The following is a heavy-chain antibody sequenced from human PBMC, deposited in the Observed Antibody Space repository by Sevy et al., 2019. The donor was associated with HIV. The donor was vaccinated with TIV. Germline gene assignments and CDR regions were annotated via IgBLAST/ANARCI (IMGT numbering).Heavy chain of an antibody. Sequence: GGSLRLSCAASGFTFTNYAMNWVRQAPGKGLEWVSGISDSGDTTHYVESVKGRFTISRANSKNTVSLQMSSLRAEATAIYYCANLPSTVMFREKGYWGEGTRVTVSS. CDR3: ANLPSTVMFREKGY. V-gene: IGHV3-23*01. J-gene: IGHJ4*02. CDR2: ISDSGDTT. D-gene: IGHD3-10*01. CDR1: GFTFTNYA.